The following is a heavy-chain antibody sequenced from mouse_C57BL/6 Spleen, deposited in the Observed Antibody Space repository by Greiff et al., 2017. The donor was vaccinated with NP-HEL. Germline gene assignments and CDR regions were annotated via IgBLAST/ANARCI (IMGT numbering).Heavy chain of an antibody. CDR3: ARSYYGSSPFDY. CDR2: IYPGDGDT. J-gene: IGHJ2*01. V-gene: IGHV1-80*01. CDR1: GYAFSSYW. D-gene: IGHD1-1*01. Sequence: QVQLQQSGAELVKPGASVKISCKASGYAFSSYWMNWVKQRPGKGLEWIGQIYPGDGDTNYNGKFKGKATLTADKSSSTAYMQLSSLTSEDSAVYFCARSYYGSSPFDYWGQGTTLTVSS.